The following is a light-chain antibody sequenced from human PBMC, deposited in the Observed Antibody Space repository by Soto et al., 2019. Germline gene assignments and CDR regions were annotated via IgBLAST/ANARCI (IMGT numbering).Light chain of an antibody. J-gene: IGLJ2*01. CDR3: AAWDDSLSGPV. CDR1: SSNIGGNT. CDR2: NNH. V-gene: IGLV1-44*01. Sequence: QSVLTQPSSASGTPGQRVTISCSGGSSNIGGNTAHWYQQFPGTAPKLLIYNNHQRPSGVPDRFSGSKSGTSASLAISGLQSEDEALYYGAAWDDSLSGPVFGEGTKLTVL.